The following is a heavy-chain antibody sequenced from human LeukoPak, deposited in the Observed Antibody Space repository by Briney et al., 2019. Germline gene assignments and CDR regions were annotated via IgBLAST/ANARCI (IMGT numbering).Heavy chain of an antibody. D-gene: IGHD6-13*01. CDR3: ARDKSYSSSWYPPSFDY. CDR2: ISSSSSTI. V-gene: IGHV3-48*04. CDR1: GFTFSSYS. J-gene: IGHJ4*02. Sequence: GGSLRLSCAASGFTFSSYSMNWVRQAPGKGLEWASYISSSSSTIYYADSVKGRFTISRDNAKNSLYLQMNSLRAEDTAVYYCARDKSYSSSWYPPSFDYWGQGTLVTVSS.